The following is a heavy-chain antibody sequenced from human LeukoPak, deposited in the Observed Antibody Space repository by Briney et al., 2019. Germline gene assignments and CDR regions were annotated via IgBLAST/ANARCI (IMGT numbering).Heavy chain of an antibody. CDR3: AGDIAALFYYYMDV. V-gene: IGHV1-18*01. Sequence: WASVKVSCKASGYTLTSYGISWVRQAPGQGLEWMGWISAYNGNTNYAQKLQGRVTMTTDTSTSTAYMELRSLRSDDTAVYYCAGDIAALFYYYMDVWGKGTTVTVSS. D-gene: IGHD6-6*01. J-gene: IGHJ6*03. CDR2: ISAYNGNT. CDR1: GYTLTSYG.